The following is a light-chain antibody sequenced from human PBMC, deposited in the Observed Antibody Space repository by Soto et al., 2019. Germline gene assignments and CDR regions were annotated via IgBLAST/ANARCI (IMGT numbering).Light chain of an antibody. CDR2: AAS. CDR1: QSVSGD. Sequence: EIVLTQSPGTLSLSPGERSTLSCSASQSVSGDLAWYQHKPGQAPRLLIYAASTRATGIPARFSGSGSGTEFTLTIGSLQSEDFAIYYCHQYNKWPYTFGPGTKVDIK. J-gene: IGKJ3*01. CDR3: HQYNKWPYT. V-gene: IGKV3-15*01.